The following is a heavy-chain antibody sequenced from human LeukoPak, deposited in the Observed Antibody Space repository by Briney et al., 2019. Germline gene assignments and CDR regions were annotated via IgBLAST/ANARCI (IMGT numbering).Heavy chain of an antibody. V-gene: IGHV3-15*07. D-gene: IGHD3-22*01. CDR3: ATDFYDST. CDR1: GFTFSNAW. CDR2: IRSNSDGGTI. Sequence: GGSLRLSCATSGFTFSNAWMNWVRQAPGKGLEWVGRIRSNSDGGTIDYAAPVKGRFTLSRDESKTTLYLQMNSLQTEDTAVYYCATDFYDSTWGQGTLVTVSS. J-gene: IGHJ5*02.